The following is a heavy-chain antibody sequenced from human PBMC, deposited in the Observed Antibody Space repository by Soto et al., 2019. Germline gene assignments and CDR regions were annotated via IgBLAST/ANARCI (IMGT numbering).Heavy chain of an antibody. CDR3: ARMYSSGSGWFHP. D-gene: IGHD6-19*01. V-gene: IGHV4-31*03. Sequence: LSLTCFVSGYSITAGGYYWSWIRHHPGKGLEWIGSFYSSGSIIYNPSLRSRVSISGDTSSNRFSMSLTSVTAADTARYYCARMYSSGSGWFHPWGQGTLVTVSS. CDR2: FYSSGSI. CDR1: GYSITAGGYY. J-gene: IGHJ5*02.